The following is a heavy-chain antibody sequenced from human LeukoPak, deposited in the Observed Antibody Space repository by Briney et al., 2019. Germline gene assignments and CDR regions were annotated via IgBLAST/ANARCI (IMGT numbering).Heavy chain of an antibody. D-gene: IGHD2-2*01. J-gene: IGHJ5*02. Sequence: ASVKVSFKASGYTFNTYDIHWVRQAAGQGLEWMGWVNPNSGNSGYEQKFQGRVTITMNTSITTAYLGLDNLTSEDTAVYYCARPYCSSKTCKRWFDPWGQGTLVTVSA. CDR2: VNPNSGNS. CDR3: ARPYCSSKTCKRWFDP. V-gene: IGHV1-8*03. CDR1: GYTFNTYD.